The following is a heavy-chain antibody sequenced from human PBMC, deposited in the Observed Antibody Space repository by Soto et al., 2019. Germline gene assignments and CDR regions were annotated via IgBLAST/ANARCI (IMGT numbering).Heavy chain of an antibody. CDR2: IYHSGST. CDR3: AAGGGLPRYY. D-gene: IGHD5-12*01. J-gene: IGHJ4*02. V-gene: IGHV4-30-2*01. CDR1: GGYISSCGYS. Sequence: QLQLQESGSGLVKPSQTLSLTCAVSGGYISSCGYSWSWIRQRPGKGLEWIGYIYHSGSTYYNPSLKSRVTISVDRSKNQFSLKLSSVTAADTAVYYCAAGGGLPRYYWGQGTLVTVSS.